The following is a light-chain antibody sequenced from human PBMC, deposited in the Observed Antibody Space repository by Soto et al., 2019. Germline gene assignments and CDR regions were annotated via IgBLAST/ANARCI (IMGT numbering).Light chain of an antibody. V-gene: IGKV1D-8*01. Sequence: VISMTQSPSLLSASTGDRVTISCRMSQDIKNYLAWYQQRPGKAPALLIYSASTLQNGVPSRFSGSWSGTDFTLTISRLQSEDFATYYCQQYGSSPRTFGQGTKVEIK. CDR2: SAS. J-gene: IGKJ1*01. CDR3: QQYGSSPRT. CDR1: QDIKNY.